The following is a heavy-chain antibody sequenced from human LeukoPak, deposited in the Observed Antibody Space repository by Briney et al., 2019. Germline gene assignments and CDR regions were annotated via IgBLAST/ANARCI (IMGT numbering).Heavy chain of an antibody. Sequence: SGGSLRLSCAAFGFTFSNYAMSWVRQAPGRGLEWVSAISGDADSTYYVDSVKGRFTISRDNSKNTLYLQVNSLRADDTAVYYCAKKEGGFDHWGQGALVTVSS. CDR3: AKKEGGFDH. D-gene: IGHD1-26*01. CDR1: GFTFSNYA. V-gene: IGHV3-23*01. CDR2: ISGDADST. J-gene: IGHJ4*02.